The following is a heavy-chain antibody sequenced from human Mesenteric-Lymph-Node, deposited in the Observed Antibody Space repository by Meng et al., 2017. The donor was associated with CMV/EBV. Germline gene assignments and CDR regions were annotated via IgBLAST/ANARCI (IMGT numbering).Heavy chain of an antibody. CDR3: ASPLSGPFDY. D-gene: IGHD2-15*01. J-gene: IGHJ4*02. Sequence: GESLKISCVTSGFTFSSFAMHWVRQAPGKGLEWLAFIPYDGSNQYYADSVKGRFTISRDNSKSTLFLQMNSLRVEDTAVYYCASPLSGPFDYWGQGTLVTVSS. CDR1: GFTFSSFA. CDR2: IPYDGSNQ. V-gene: IGHV3-30*02.